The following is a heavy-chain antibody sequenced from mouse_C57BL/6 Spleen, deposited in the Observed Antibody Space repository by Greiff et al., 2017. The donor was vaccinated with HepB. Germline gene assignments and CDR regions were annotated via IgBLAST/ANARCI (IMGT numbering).Heavy chain of an antibody. J-gene: IGHJ4*01. CDR1: GYTFTSYW. V-gene: IGHV1-61*01. CDR3: ARSGGSSLYAMDY. CDR2: IYPSDSET. D-gene: IGHD1-1*01. Sequence: QVQLKQPGAELVRPGSSVKLSCKASGYTFTSYWMDWVKQRPGQGLEWIGNIYPSDSETHYNQKFKDKATLTVDKSSSTAYMQLSSLTSEDSAVYYCARSGGSSLYAMDYWGQGTSVTVSS.